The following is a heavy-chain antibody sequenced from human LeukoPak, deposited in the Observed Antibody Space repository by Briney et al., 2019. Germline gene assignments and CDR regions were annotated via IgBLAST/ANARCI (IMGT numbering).Heavy chain of an antibody. V-gene: IGHV5-51*01. CDR1: GYSFTSSW. D-gene: IGHD6-19*01. J-gene: IGHJ6*02. Sequence: GESLKISCQASGYSFTSSWIGWARQMPGKGLEWMGIIYPGDSDTRYSPSFQGQVTISADKSISTAYLQWSSLKASDTAMYYCASGVSIAVAGTAKRYYYGMDVWGQGTTVTVSS. CDR3: ASGVSIAVAGTAKRYYYGMDV. CDR2: IYPGDSDT.